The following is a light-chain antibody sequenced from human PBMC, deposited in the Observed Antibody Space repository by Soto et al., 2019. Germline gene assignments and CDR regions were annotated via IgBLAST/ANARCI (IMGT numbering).Light chain of an antibody. CDR3: SSFRSGNTL. V-gene: IGLV2-14*01. CDR1: SSDIGGYNF. J-gene: IGLJ1*01. Sequence: QSALSHPASVSWSPGHSITISCTGTSSDIGGYNFVSWYHQHPGKAPKLMIYEVGNRPSGVSDRFSGSKSGNTASLTISGLQAEEEADYYCSSFRSGNTLFGTGTKVTAL. CDR2: EVG.